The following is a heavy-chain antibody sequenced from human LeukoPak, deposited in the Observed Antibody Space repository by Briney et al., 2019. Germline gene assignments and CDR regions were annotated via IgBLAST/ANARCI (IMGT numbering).Heavy chain of an antibody. J-gene: IGHJ4*02. CDR2: INTSGGST. CDR1: GFTFSSCV. V-gene: IGHV3-23*01. Sequence: GRSLRLSCAASGFTFSSCVMSWVRQAPGKGLEWVSVINTSGGSTYYAGSVKGRFTISRDNSKNTLFLQMNSLRAEDTAIYYCAKDLGDSGGYRPFEYWGQGTLVTVSS. D-gene: IGHD3-22*01. CDR3: AKDLGDSGGYRPFEY.